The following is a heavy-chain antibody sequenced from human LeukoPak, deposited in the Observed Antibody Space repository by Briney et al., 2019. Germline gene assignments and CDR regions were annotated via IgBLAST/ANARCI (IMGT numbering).Heavy chain of an antibody. CDR3: TRPSYDSSVSGVVY. Sequence: GGSLRLSCATSGFTFSGSAIHWVRQASGKGLEWVGRSRSKANSYATTDVASVKGRFTISRDDSKNMAYLQMNSLKTEDTAVYYCTRPSYDSSVSGVVYWGQGTLVTVSS. CDR1: GFTFSGSA. D-gene: IGHD3-22*01. CDR2: SRSKANSYAT. V-gene: IGHV3-73*01. J-gene: IGHJ4*02.